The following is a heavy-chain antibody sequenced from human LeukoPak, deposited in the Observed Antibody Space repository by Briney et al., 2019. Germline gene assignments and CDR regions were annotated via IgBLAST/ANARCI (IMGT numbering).Heavy chain of an antibody. V-gene: IGHV3-23*01. J-gene: IGHJ3*02. D-gene: IGHD6-6*01. CDR1: GFTFSSYA. Sequence: GGSLRLSCAASGFTFSSYAMSWVRQAPGKGLEWVSAISGSGGSTYYADSVKGRFTISRDNSKNTLYLQMNSLRAEDTAVYYCARRDGSSFHLDAFDIWGQGTMVTVSS. CDR3: ARRDGSSFHLDAFDI. CDR2: ISGSGGST.